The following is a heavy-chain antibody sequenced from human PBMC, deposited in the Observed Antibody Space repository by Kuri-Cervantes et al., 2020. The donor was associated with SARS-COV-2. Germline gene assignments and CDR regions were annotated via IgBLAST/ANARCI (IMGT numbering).Heavy chain of an antibody. CDR2: IRYDGSNK. J-gene: IGHJ4*02. CDR3: AREGAVAGGIDY. CDR1: GFTFSSYG. D-gene: IGHD6-19*01. V-gene: IGHV3-30*02. Sequence: GGSLRLSCAASGFTFSSYGMHWVRQAPGKGLEWVAFIRYDGSNKYYADSVKGRFTISRDNSKNTLYLQMNSLRAEDTAVYYCAREGAVAGGIDYWGQGTLVTVSS.